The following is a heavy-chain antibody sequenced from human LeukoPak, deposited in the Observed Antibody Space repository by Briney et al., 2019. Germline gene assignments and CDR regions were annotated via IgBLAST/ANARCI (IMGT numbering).Heavy chain of an antibody. J-gene: IGHJ4*02. CDR2: IYHTGST. V-gene: IGHV4-59*06. Sequence: AETLSLTCTVSGGSLSSYYWSWIRQPLGKGLEWIGYIYHTGSTYYNPSLKSRVTISVDTSKNQFSLKLSSVTAADTAVYYCARVHSSGYSSSWSPQRQFDYWGQGTLVTVSS. CDR3: ARVHSSGYSSSWSPQRQFDY. D-gene: IGHD6-13*01. CDR1: GGSLSSYY.